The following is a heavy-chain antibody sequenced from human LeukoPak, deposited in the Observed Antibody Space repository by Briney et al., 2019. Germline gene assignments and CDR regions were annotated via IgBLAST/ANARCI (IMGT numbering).Heavy chain of an antibody. CDR2: ISGSGGST. CDR1: GFTFSSYA. J-gene: IGHJ4*02. D-gene: IGHD4-23*01. CDR3: SKDHPRLTKVVTLPFDL. V-gene: IGHV3-23*01. Sequence: GGSLRLSCAASGFTFSSYAMSWVRQAPGKGLEWVSAISGSGGSTYYADSVKGRFTISRDNSKNTLYLQMNSLRAEDTAVYYCSKDHPRLTKVVTLPFDLWGQGTLVTVSS.